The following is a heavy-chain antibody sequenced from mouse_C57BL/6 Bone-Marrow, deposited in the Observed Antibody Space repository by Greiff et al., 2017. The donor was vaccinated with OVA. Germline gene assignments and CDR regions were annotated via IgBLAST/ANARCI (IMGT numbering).Heavy chain of an antibody. Sequence: VQLQQSGPVLVKPGASVKMSCKASGYTFTDYYMNWVKQSHGKSLEWIGVINPYNGGTSYNQKFKGKATLTVDKSSSTAYMELNSLTSEDSAVYYCARKDYGYDEGFAYWGQGTLVTVSA. CDR3: ARKDYGYDEGFAY. CDR1: GYTFTDYY. D-gene: IGHD2-2*01. CDR2: INPYNGGT. J-gene: IGHJ3*01. V-gene: IGHV1-19*01.